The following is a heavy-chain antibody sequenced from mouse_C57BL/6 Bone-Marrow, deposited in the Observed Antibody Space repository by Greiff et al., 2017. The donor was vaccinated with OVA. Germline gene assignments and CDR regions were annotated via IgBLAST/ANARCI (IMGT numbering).Heavy chain of an antibody. Sequence: VQLQQPGAELVKPGASVKQSCKASGYTFTSYWMQWVKQRPGQGLEWIGEIDPSDSYTNYNQKFKGKATLTVDTSSSTAYMQLNSLTSEASAVYYCASAVFAYWGQGTLVTVSA. J-gene: IGHJ3*01. CDR1: GYTFTSYW. CDR2: IDPSDSYT. CDR3: ASAVFAY. V-gene: IGHV1-50*01.